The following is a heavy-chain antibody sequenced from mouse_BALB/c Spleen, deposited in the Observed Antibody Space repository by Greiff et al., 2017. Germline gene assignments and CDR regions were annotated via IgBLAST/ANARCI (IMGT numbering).Heavy chain of an antibody. CDR2: ISSGSSTI. CDR3: ARDGYDVLDY. D-gene: IGHD2-2*01. Sequence: EVQLQESGGGLVQPGGSRKLSCAASGFTFSSFGMHWVRQAPEKGLEWVAYISSGSSTIYYADTVKGRFTISRDNPKNTLFLQMTSLRSEDTAMYYCARDGYDVLDYWGQGTTLTVSS. V-gene: IGHV5-17*02. J-gene: IGHJ2*01. CDR1: GFTFSSFG.